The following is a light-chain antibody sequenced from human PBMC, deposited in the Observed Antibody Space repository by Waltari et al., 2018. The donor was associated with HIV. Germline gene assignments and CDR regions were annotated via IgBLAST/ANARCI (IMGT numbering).Light chain of an antibody. CDR3: GTLDSSLSLI. CDR1: SANIEDND. V-gene: IGLV1-51*01. Sequence: SVLTQPPSVSAAPGQKVTISCFGSSANIEDNDVSWYQQVPGTAPRLLLYANDKRPSGIPDRFSGSKSGTAATLGITGLQTGDEADYYCGTLDSSLSLIFGAGTRLTVL. J-gene: IGLJ2*01. CDR2: AND.